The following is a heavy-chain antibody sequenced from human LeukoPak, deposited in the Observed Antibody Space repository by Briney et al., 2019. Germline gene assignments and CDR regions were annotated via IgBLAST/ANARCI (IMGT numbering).Heavy chain of an antibody. V-gene: IGHV3-74*01. CDR3: ARGDPDISFGVVGNAFDI. CDR1: GFTFSSYW. Sequence: GGSLRLSCAASGFTFSSYWMHWVRQAPGKGLVWLSRINSDGYSISYADSVKGRFTISRDNAKKSLYLQMNSLRADDTAVYYCARGDPDISFGVVGNAFDIWGQGTMVTVSS. D-gene: IGHD3-3*01. J-gene: IGHJ3*02. CDR2: INSDGYSI.